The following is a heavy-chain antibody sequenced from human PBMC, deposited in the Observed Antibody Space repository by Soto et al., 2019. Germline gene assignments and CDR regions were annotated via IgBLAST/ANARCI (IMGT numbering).Heavy chain of an antibody. CDR2: ISYDGSNK. J-gene: IGHJ6*02. CDR3: AKADGSGSYYPYGMDV. D-gene: IGHD3-10*01. V-gene: IGHV3-30*18. CDR1: GFTFSSYG. Sequence: QVQLVESGGGVVQPGRSLRLSCAASGFTFSSYGMHWVRQAPGKGLEWVAVISYDGSNKYYADSVKGRFTISRDNSKNTLYLQMNSLRAEDTAVYYCAKADGSGSYYPYGMDVWGQGTTVTFSS.